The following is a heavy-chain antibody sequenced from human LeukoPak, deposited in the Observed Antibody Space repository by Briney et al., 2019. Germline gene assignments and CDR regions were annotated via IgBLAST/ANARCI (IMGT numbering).Heavy chain of an antibody. Sequence: SETLSLTCTVSGGSISSGSYYWSWIRQPAGKGLEWIGRIYTSGSTNYNPSLKSRVTISVDTSKNQFSLKLSSVTAADTAVYYCAREPGYFWGSYRYSWFDPWGQGTLFTVSS. CDR2: IYTSGST. CDR1: GGSISSGSYY. D-gene: IGHD3-16*02. V-gene: IGHV4-61*02. J-gene: IGHJ5*02. CDR3: AREPGYFWGSYRYSWFDP.